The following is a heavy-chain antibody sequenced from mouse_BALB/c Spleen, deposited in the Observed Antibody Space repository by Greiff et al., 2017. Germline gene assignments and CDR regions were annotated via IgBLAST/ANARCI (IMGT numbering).Heavy chain of an antibody. Sequence: DVKLQESGAELVKPGASVKLSCTASGFNIKDTYMHWVKQRPEQGLEWIGRIDPANGNTKYDPKFQGKATITADTSSNTAYLQLSSLTSEDTAVYYCARSPNYDGYYWGQGTTLTVSS. CDR2: IDPANGNT. J-gene: IGHJ2*01. CDR1: GFNIKDTY. CDR3: ARSPNYDGYY. V-gene: IGHV14-3*02. D-gene: IGHD2-3*01.